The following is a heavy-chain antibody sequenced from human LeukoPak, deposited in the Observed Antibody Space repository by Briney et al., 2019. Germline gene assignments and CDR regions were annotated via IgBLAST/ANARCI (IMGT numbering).Heavy chain of an antibody. V-gene: IGHV3-53*01. CDR3: ARDSYGDANFDS. D-gene: IGHD4-17*01. CDR1: GFTVSSNY. CDR2: IYSGGST. Sequence: KAGGSLRLSCAASGFTVSSNYMSWVRQAPGKGLEWVSVIYSGGSTYYADSVKGRFTISRDISKNAVYLQMNSLRAEDTAVYYCARDSYGDANFDSWGQGTLVTVSS. J-gene: IGHJ4*02.